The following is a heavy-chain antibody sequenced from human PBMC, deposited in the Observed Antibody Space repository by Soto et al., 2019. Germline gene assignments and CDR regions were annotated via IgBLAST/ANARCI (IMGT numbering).Heavy chain of an antibody. D-gene: IGHD3-10*01. Sequence: GSLRLSCAASGFTFSNYAMNWVRQAAATGLEWVAIISYDGNNKYYADSVKGRFTISRDNSKNTLYLQVDSLRAEDTAVYYCARGLGAHDAFDIWGQGTMVTVSS. CDR2: ISYDGNNK. J-gene: IGHJ3*02. CDR1: GFTFSNYA. V-gene: IGHV3-30-3*01. CDR3: ARGLGAHDAFDI.